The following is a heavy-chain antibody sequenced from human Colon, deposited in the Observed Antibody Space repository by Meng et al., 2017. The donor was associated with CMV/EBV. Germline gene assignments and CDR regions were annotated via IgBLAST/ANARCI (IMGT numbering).Heavy chain of an antibody. CDR3: AREGYFRGFVN. D-gene: IGHD1-26*01. CDR2: IYTGATTT. CDR1: GFPVSANY. J-gene: IGHJ4*02. Sequence: GESLKISCAASGFPVSANYMAWFRQAPGKGLEWVAIIYTGATTTLYADSVKGRFSISTDSFNNTLYLQMSSLRDEDTAVYYCAREGYFRGFVNWGQGTLVTSPQ. V-gene: IGHV3-53*01.